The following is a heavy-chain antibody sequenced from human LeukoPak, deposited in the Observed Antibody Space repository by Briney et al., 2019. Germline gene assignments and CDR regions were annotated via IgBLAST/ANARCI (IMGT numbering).Heavy chain of an antibody. V-gene: IGHV3-21*01. J-gene: IGHJ6*03. D-gene: IGHD3-10*01. CDR2: ISSSSSYI. Sequence: PGGSLRLSCAASGFTFSSYSMNWVRQAPGKGLEWVSSISSSSSYIYYADSVKGRFTISRDNAKNSLYLQMNSLRAEDTAVYYCAKAGRYYYYYYMDVWGKGTTVTVSS. CDR3: AKAGRYYYYYYMDV. CDR1: GFTFSSYS.